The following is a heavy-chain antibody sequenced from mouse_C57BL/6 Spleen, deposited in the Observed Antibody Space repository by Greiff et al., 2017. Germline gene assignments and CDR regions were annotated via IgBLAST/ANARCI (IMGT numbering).Heavy chain of an antibody. J-gene: IGHJ2*01. CDR1: GFTFSSYA. CDR3: TRGGYLDYFDY. D-gene: IGHD2-14*01. Sequence: EVMLVESGEGLVKPGGSLKLSCAASGFTFSSYAMSWVRQTPEKRLEWVAYISSGGDYIYYADTVKGRFTISRDNARDTLYLQMSSLKSEDTAMYYCTRGGYLDYFDYWGQGTTLTVSS. V-gene: IGHV5-9-1*02. CDR2: ISSGGDYI.